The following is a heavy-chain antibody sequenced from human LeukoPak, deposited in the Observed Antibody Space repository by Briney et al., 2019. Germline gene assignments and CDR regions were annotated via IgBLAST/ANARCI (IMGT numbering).Heavy chain of an antibody. J-gene: IGHJ4*02. D-gene: IGHD6-19*01. CDR1: GFTFSSYS. CDR2: ISSSSYI. CDR3: AKLVQWKEGDY. Sequence: GGSLRLSCAASGFTFSSYSMNWVRQAPGKGLEWVSSISSSSYIYYADSVKGRFTISRDNAKNSLYLQMNSLRAEDTAVYYCAKLVQWKEGDYWGQGTLVTVSS. V-gene: IGHV3-21*01.